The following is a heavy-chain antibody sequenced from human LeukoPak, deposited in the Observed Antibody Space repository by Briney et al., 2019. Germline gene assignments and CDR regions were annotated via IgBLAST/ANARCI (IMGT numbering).Heavy chain of an antibody. D-gene: IGHD3-22*01. V-gene: IGHV3-21*01. J-gene: IGHJ3*02. Sequence: GGSLRLSCAASGFTFSSYSMNWVRQAPGKGLEWASSISSSSSYIYYADSVKGRFTISRDNAKNSLYLQMNSLRAEDTAVYYCARDQGSYYDSSGYYGDAFDIWGQGTMVTVSS. CDR1: GFTFSSYS. CDR2: ISSSSSYI. CDR3: ARDQGSYYDSSGYYGDAFDI.